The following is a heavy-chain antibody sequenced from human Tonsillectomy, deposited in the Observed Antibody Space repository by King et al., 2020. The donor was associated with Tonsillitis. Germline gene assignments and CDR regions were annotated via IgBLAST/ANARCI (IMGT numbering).Heavy chain of an antibody. CDR1: GYNFTTYW. V-gene: IGHV5-51*03. J-gene: IGHJ4*02. D-gene: IGHD6-6*01. Sequence: VQLVESGAEVKKPGESLKISCKGSGYNFTTYWVGWVRQMPGKGLEWMGIIYPGDSDTIYSPSFQGQVTLSADKSISTAYLQWSSLKASDTAMYYCARKEITAPYFEYWGQGTLVTVSS. CDR3: ARKEITAPYFEY. CDR2: IYPGDSDT.